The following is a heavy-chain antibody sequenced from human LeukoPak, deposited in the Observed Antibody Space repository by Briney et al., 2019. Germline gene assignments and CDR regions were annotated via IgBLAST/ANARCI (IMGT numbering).Heavy chain of an antibody. V-gene: IGHV1-69*13. CDR2: IIPIFGTA. D-gene: IGHD3-10*01. CDR3: AREKWYYGPGSYTSFDY. J-gene: IGHJ4*02. Sequence: SVKVSCKASGGTFSSYAISWVRQAPGQGLEWMGGIIPIFGTANYAQKFQGRVTITADESTSTAYMELSSLRSEDTAVYYCAREKWYYGPGSYTSFDYWGQGTLVTVSS. CDR1: GGTFSSYA.